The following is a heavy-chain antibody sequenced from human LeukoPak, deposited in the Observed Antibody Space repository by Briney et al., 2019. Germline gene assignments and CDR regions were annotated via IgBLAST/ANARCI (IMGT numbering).Heavy chain of an antibody. V-gene: IGHV3-23*01. Sequence: GGSLRLSCADSGFTFSSYAMTWVRQAPGKGPEWVSGISNSGGNTYYADSVKGRFTISRDNSKNTLYLQMNSLRAEDTAVYYCAKVRSASCYAALDYWGQGTLVIVSS. CDR3: AKVRSASCYAALDY. CDR2: ISNSGGNT. D-gene: IGHD2-2*01. J-gene: IGHJ4*02. CDR1: GFTFSSYA.